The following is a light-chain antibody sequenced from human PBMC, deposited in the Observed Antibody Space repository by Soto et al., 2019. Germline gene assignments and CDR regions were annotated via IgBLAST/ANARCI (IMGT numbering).Light chain of an antibody. CDR1: SSDVGRYKY. Sequence: QSALTQPPSASGSPGQSVTISCTGTSSDVGRYKYVSWYQHHPGRAPKLIIYEVVKRPSGVPDRFSGSKSGNTASLTVSGLQAEDEAVYYGTSFGGSNNPDVIFGGGTKVTVL. CDR3: TSFGGSNNPDVI. CDR2: EVV. J-gene: IGLJ2*01. V-gene: IGLV2-8*01.